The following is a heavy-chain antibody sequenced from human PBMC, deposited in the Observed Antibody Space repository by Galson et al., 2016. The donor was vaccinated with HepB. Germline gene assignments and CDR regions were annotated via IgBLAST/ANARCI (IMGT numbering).Heavy chain of an antibody. CDR2: ILHDGSDK. V-gene: IGHV3-30*04. CDR1: RLTFRSYA. J-gene: IGHJ6*02. Sequence: SLRLSCAASRLTFRSYAMHWVRQAPGKGLEWVALILHDGSDKLYADSVKGRVTISRDNSKNTLYLQMNSLRTEETAVYYCATYSGNYRFDYYYPMDVWGQGTTVTVSS. D-gene: IGHD1-26*01. CDR3: ATYSGNYRFDYYYPMDV.